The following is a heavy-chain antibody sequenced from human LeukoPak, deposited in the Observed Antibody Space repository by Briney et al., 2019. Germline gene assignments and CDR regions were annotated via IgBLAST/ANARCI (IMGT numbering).Heavy chain of an antibody. CDR2: IYTSGST. J-gene: IGHJ4*02. D-gene: IGHD3-3*01. CDR3: ARGNYDFWSGPWDYFDY. Sequence: SETLSLTCTVSGGSISSYYWSWIRQPAGKGLEWIGRIYTSGSTNYNPSLKSRVTMSVDTSKNQFSLKLSSVTAADTAVYYCARGNYDFWSGPWDYFDYWGQGTLVTVSS. V-gene: IGHV4-4*07. CDR1: GGSISSYY.